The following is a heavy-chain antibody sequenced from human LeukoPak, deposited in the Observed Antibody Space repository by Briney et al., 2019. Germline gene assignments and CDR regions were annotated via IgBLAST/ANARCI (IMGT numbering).Heavy chain of an antibody. CDR2: ISSRGSAM. CDR3: ARAVSLVTAN. Sequence: GGSLRLSCAASGFSFSDYYMSWIRQAPGKGLEWLSYISSRGSAMYYADSVKGRFTISRDNARNSLYLEVSSLTAEDTAVYYCARAVSLVTANWGQGTLVTVSS. J-gene: IGHJ4*02. D-gene: IGHD2-21*02. CDR1: GFSFSDYY. V-gene: IGHV3-11*01.